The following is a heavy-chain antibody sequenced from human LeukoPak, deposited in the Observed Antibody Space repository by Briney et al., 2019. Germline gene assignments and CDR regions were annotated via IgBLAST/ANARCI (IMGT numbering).Heavy chain of an antibody. Sequence: SETLSLTCTVSGGSISSYYWSWIRQPAGKGLEWIGLIHTSGSTNYNPSLKSRVTVSVDTSKDQFSLKLSSVTAADTAVYYCARESDTYYYDSSGYYYDYWGQGTLVTVSS. CDR1: GGSISSYY. V-gene: IGHV4-4*07. CDR2: IHTSGST. D-gene: IGHD3-22*01. CDR3: ARESDTYYYDSSGYYYDY. J-gene: IGHJ4*02.